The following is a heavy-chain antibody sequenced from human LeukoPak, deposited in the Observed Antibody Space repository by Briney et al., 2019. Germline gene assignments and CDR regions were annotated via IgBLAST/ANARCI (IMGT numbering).Heavy chain of an antibody. CDR1: GFTFSRYA. V-gene: IGHV3-30*04. CDR2: ISYDGSDK. J-gene: IGHJ4*02. Sequence: GRSLRLSCAASGFTFSRYAMHWVRQAPGKGLEWVAVISYDGSDKYYADSVKGRFTISRGSAKNTLYLEMNSLRAEDTAVYYCARGKVVTTIRAASYWGQGTLVTVSS. CDR3: ARGKVVTTIRAASY. D-gene: IGHD2-21*02.